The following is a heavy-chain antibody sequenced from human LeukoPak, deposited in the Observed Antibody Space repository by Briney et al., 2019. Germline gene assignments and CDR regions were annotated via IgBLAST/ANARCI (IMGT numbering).Heavy chain of an antibody. V-gene: IGHV4-34*01. CDR1: GGSLSYYY. CDR2: INHSGNT. Sequence: SETLSLTCAVYGGSLSYYYWSWIRQPPGKGLEWIGEINHSGNTNYNPSLKSRVIISVDTSKNQFSLELSSVTAADTAVYYCARGKLSTKFFDYWGQGNLVTVSS. CDR3: ARGKLSTKFFDY. D-gene: IGHD3-3*02. J-gene: IGHJ4*02.